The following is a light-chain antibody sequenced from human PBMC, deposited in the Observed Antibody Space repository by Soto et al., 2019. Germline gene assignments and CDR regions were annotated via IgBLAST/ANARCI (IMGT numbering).Light chain of an antibody. V-gene: IGKV3D-20*02. CDR3: QQRSNWPPIT. J-gene: IGKJ5*01. CDR2: GAS. Sequence: EIVLTPSPGPLSLSPGERAPLSCRGSQSVSNNYLAWYQPTPGQAPRLLIYGASNRATGIPDRFSGSGSGTDFTLTIRSLEPEDFAVYYCQQRSNWPPITVGQGTRREIK. CDR1: QSVSNNY.